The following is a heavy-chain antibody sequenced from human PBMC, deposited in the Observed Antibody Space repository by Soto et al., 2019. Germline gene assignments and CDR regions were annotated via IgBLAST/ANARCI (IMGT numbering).Heavy chain of an antibody. D-gene: IGHD6-19*01. CDR3: ARDFLVSSGWYRGGMDV. CDR2: IYYSGST. J-gene: IGHJ6*02. V-gene: IGHV4-31*03. Sequence: SETLSLTCTVSGGSISSGGYYWSWIRQHPGKGLEWIGYIYYSGSTYYNPSLKSRVTISVDTSKNQFSLKLSSVTAADTAVYYCARDFLVSSGWYRGGMDVWGQWTTVTVSS. CDR1: GGSISSGGYY.